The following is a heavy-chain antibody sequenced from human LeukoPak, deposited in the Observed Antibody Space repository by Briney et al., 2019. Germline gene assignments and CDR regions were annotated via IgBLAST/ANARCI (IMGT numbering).Heavy chain of an antibody. CDR3: ARMGGWEQSDYEGHPDY. Sequence: GASVKVSCKTSGYTFTNHGITWVRQSPGQGLEWMGWISTYRGHTNYAQNLQGRVTMTTDTSTSTAYMELERLTSDDTAVYYCARMGGWEQSDYEGHPDYWGQGTLVTVSS. D-gene: IGHD4-17*01. J-gene: IGHJ4*02. V-gene: IGHV1-18*01. CDR2: ISTYRGHT. CDR1: GYTFTNHG.